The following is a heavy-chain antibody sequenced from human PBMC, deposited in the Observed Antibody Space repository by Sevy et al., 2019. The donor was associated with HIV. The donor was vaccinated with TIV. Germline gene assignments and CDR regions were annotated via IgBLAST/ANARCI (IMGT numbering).Heavy chain of an antibody. CDR2: INWNGGST. Sequence: GGSLRLSCAASGFTFDDYGMSWVRQAPGKGLEWVSGINWNGGSTGYADSVKGRFTISRDNAKNSLYLQMNSLGAEDTAWYHCARDGAAHYYGSGSYYNGKDYYYYGMDVWGQGTTVTVSS. D-gene: IGHD3-10*01. CDR1: GFTFDDYG. J-gene: IGHJ6*02. V-gene: IGHV3-20*01. CDR3: ARDGAAHYYGSGSYYNGKDYYYYGMDV.